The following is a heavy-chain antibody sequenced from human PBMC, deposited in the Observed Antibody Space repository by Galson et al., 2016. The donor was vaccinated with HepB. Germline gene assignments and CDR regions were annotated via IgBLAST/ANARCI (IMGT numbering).Heavy chain of an antibody. Sequence: PALVKPTQTLTLTCTFSGFSLRTSGVGVGWIRQPPGKALEWLALIYWDDDKRYSPSLKNRLTITKDTSKDQVVLTMTNMDPVDTATYYCAHKGVDDNSGYYLDDTFDIWGQGTMVTVSS. CDR3: AHKGVDDNSGYYLDDTFDI. CDR1: GFSLRTSGVG. CDR2: IYWDDDK. D-gene: IGHD3-22*01. V-gene: IGHV2-5*02. J-gene: IGHJ3*02.